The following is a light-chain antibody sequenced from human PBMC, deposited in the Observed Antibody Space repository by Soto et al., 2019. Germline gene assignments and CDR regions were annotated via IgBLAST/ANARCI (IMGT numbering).Light chain of an antibody. CDR2: GAS. Sequence: IVLTQSPGTLSLSPGERATLSCRASQSVSNDYLAWYQQKPGQAPRLLIYGASTRATGIPDRFSGSGSGTDFTLTISRLEPEDFAVYYCQQYGSSLAITFGQGTRLEIK. J-gene: IGKJ5*01. CDR1: QSVSNDY. CDR3: QQYGSSLAIT. V-gene: IGKV3-20*01.